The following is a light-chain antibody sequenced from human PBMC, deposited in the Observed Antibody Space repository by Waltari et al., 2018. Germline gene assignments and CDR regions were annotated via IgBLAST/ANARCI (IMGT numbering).Light chain of an antibody. J-gene: IGLJ2*01. V-gene: IGLV2-23*01. CDR2: EVS. CDR3: CSYAGSSTLL. CDR1: SSDVGSYNL. Sequence: QSALTQPASVSGSPGQSITISCTGTSSDVGSYNLVSWYQQHPGKAPKLMIYEVSKWPSGVSTRSSGSQSGNTASLTISGLQAEDEADYYCCSYAGSSTLLFGGGTKVTVL.